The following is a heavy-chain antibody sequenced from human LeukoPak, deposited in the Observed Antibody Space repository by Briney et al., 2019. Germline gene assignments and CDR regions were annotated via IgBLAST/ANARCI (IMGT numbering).Heavy chain of an antibody. Sequence: GGSLRLSCAASGFTFSSYWMNWARQAPGKGLEWVASINHNGNVNYYVDSVKGRFTISRDNAKNSLYLQMSNLRAEDTAVYYCARSALWNYVLFDYWGQGTLVTVSS. CDR2: INHNGNVN. CDR1: GFTFSSYW. J-gene: IGHJ4*02. D-gene: IGHD1-7*01. CDR3: ARSALWNYVLFDY. V-gene: IGHV3-7*03.